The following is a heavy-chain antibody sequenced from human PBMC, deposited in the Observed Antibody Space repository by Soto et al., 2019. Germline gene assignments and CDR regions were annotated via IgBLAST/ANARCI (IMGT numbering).Heavy chain of an antibody. D-gene: IGHD3-3*01. Sequence: QGQVVQSGAEVKKPGSSVKVSCKASGGTFSSFAVSWVRQAPGQGLEWMGGIIPIYETPNYAQKFQDRVTITADKSTSIVYMELNSLRSEDTAVYYCARSDLWSGPYGMDVWGQVTTVTVSS. J-gene: IGHJ6*02. CDR2: IIPIYETP. CDR3: ARSDLWSGPYGMDV. V-gene: IGHV1-69*06. CDR1: GGTFSSFA.